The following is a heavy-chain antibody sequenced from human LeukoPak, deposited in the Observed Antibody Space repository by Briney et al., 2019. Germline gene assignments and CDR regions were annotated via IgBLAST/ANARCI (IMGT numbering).Heavy chain of an antibody. J-gene: IGHJ4*02. D-gene: IGHD3-16*01. V-gene: IGHV4-4*07. CDR2: IYTSGST. CDR1: GGSISRYY. Sequence: SETLSLTCTVSGGSISRYYWSGIRQPAGKGLEWIGRIYTSGSTNYNPSLKSRVTMSVDTSKNQFSLKLSSVTAADTAVYYCAREGSRGGDFDYWGQGTLVTVSS. CDR3: AREGSRGGDFDY.